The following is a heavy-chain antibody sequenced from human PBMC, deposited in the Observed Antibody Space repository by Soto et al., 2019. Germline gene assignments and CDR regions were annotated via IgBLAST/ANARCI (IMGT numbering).Heavy chain of an antibody. CDR1: GFTFSNYW. V-gene: IGHV3-7*01. CDR3: ASGLWTFQH. CDR2: IKQDGSEK. J-gene: IGHJ1*01. D-gene: IGHD3-10*01. Sequence: EVQLVESGGGLVQPGGSLRLSCGASGFTFSNYWRSWVRQDPGKGLEWVANIKQDGSEKYYVDSVKGRFIISRDNTKNSLYLQMDSLGAEYTAVYFWASGLWTFQHWGQGTLVTVSS.